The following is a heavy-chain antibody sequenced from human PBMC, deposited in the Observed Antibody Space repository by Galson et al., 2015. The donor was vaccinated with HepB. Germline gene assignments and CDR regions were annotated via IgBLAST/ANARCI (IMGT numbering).Heavy chain of an antibody. CDR1: GFTFSSYW. Sequence: SLRLSCAASGFTFSSYWMTWVRQAPGKGLEWVANINRDGSEISYVDSIKGRFTISRDNAKNSVYLEMDSLRAEDTAVYYCARDKWFGELLPNYYDYWGQGSLVTVSS. D-gene: IGHD3-10*01. CDR3: ARDKWFGELLPNYYDY. CDR2: INRDGSEI. J-gene: IGHJ4*02. V-gene: IGHV3-7*01.